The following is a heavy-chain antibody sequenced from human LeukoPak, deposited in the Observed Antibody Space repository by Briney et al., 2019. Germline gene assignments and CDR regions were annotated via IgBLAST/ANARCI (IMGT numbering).Heavy chain of an antibody. CDR3: AKDPRRIYSGSFYVVIDY. Sequence: PGGSLRLSCAASGFTFSSYAMSWVRQAPGKGLEWVSAISGSGGSTYYADSVKGRFTISRDNSKNTLYLQMNSLRAEDTAVYYCAKDPRRIYSGSFYVVIDYWGQGTLVTVSS. CDR1: GFTFSSYA. V-gene: IGHV3-23*01. J-gene: IGHJ4*02. D-gene: IGHD1-26*01. CDR2: ISGSGGST.